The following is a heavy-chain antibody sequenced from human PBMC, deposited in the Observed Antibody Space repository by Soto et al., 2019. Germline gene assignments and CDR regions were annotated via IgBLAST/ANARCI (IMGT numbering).Heavy chain of an antibody. CDR1: GYTFTSYY. J-gene: IGHJ6*02. CDR3: ARNPPYDFWSGYPAHYYYGMDV. V-gene: IGHV1-46*01. D-gene: IGHD3-3*01. Sequence: ASVKVSCKTSGYTFTSYYMHWVRQARGQGGEGMGIINPSGCSTSYAQKFQGRITMTRDTSTSTVYMELSSLSSEDTAVYYCARNPPYDFWSGYPAHYYYGMDVWGQGTTVTVSS. CDR2: INPSGCST.